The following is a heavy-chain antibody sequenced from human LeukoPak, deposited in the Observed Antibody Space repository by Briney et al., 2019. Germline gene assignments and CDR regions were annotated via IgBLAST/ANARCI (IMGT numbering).Heavy chain of an antibody. D-gene: IGHD4-11*01. V-gene: IGHV5-51*01. CDR2: IYPGDSDT. J-gene: IGHJ4*02. CDR3: ARQAYSENFDY. Sequence: GESLQISFKGSGYRFTSYWIGWVRPMPGKGLEWMGIIYPGDSDTRYSPSFQGQVTISADKSISTAYLQWSSLKASDTAMYYCARQAYSENFDYWGQGTLVTVSS. CDR1: GYRFTSYW.